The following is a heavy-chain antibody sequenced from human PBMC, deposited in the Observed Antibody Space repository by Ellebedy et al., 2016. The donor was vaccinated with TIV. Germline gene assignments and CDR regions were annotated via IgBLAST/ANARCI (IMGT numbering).Heavy chain of an antibody. D-gene: IGHD3-3*01. CDR1: GGSVYSSRYY. CDR3: ARVNNDLAGEPFDY. Sequence: MPSETLSLTCTVSGGSVYSSRYYWGWIRQPPGKGLEWIGTISYTGRTYYNPSLKSRVIMSVDTSRNQFSLKLTSVTAADTAVYYCARVNNDLAGEPFDYWGQGTLVTVSS. J-gene: IGHJ4*02. CDR2: ISYTGRT. V-gene: IGHV4-39*07.